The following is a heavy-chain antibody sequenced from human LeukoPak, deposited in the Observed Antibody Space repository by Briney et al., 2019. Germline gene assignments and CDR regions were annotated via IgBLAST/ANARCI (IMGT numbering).Heavy chain of an antibody. V-gene: IGHV1-8*01. CDR3: AAHTYYFSSGSFGH. Sequence: GASVKVSCKASGYSFTSYDINWVRQATGQGPEWIGWMNPSSGNKGYAQRFQGRVTMTRDTSTSTAYLELSSLRSEDTAVYYCAAHTYYFSSGSFGHWGQGTLVTVSS. CDR1: GYSFTSYD. CDR2: MNPSSGNK. J-gene: IGHJ4*02. D-gene: IGHD3-10*01.